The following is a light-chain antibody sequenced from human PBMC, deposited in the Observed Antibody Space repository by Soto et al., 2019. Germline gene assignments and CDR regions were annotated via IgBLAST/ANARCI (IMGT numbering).Light chain of an antibody. CDR2: NNN. V-gene: IGLV1-44*01. J-gene: IGLJ3*02. CDR3: AAWDDGLNGVL. CDR1: SSNIGSNT. Sequence: QSVLTQPLSASGTPGQRVTISCSGSSSNIGSNTVNWYHQLPGTAPKLLISNNNQRPSGVPDRFSGSKSGTSASLAISGLQSEDEADYYCAAWDDGLNGVLFGGGTKVTVL.